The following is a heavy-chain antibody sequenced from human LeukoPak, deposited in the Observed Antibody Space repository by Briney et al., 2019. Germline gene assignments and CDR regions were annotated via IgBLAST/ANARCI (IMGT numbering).Heavy chain of an antibody. Sequence: SETLSLTCNVSGYSISSGYYWGWIRQPPGKGLEWIGSIYHNSYCNPSLKSRVTISVDTSKNQFSLKLSSVTAADTAVYYCARQEYWDAFDIWGQGTMVTVSS. CDR3: ARQEYWDAFDI. D-gene: IGHD2-8*02. J-gene: IGHJ3*02. CDR1: GYSISSGYY. CDR2: IYHNS. V-gene: IGHV4-38-2*02.